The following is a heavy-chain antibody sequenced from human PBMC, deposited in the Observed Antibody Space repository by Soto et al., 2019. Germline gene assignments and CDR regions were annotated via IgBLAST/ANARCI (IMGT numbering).Heavy chain of an antibody. CDR1: GDTFNFYS. CDR2: VNPIVSMS. Sequence: QVQLVQSGAEVKRPGSSVKVSCKASGDTFNFYSINWVRQAPGLGLEWMGRVNPIVSMSNYAQKFQGRVTMTADKTTTTAYKELSSMTAEDTAIYYGAGSYGSGYRAFDYWGQGALVTVSS. D-gene: IGHD3-10*01. J-gene: IGHJ4*02. V-gene: IGHV1-69*02. CDR3: AGSYGSGYRAFDY.